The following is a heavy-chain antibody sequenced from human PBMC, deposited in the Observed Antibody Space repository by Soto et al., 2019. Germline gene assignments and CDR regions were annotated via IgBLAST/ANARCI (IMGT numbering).Heavy chain of an antibody. CDR1: GFTFDDYA. CDR3: VKDESINWYSGHFRH. J-gene: IGHJ1*01. CDR2: INWNSGSI. Sequence: EVQLVESGGGLVQPGRSLRLSCAASGFTFDDYAMHWVRQVPGKGLEWVSGINWNSGSIGYADSVKGRFAISRDNAKNSLHLQMNSLRAEDTASYYCVKDESINWYSGHFRHWGQGTLVTVS. D-gene: IGHD6-13*01. V-gene: IGHV3-9*01.